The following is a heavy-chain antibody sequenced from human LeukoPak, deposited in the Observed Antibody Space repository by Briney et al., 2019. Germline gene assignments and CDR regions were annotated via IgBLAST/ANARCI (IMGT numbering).Heavy chain of an antibody. CDR2: IYYSGST. CDR1: GSSITSGSYY. CDR3: ARAGRYDYVWGSYGY. J-gene: IGHJ4*02. Sequence: SQTLSLTCTVSGSSITSGSYYWSWIRQPPGKGLEWIGYIYYSGSTNYNPSLKSRVTISVDTSKNQFSLKLSSVTAADTAVYYCARAGRYDYVWGSYGYWGQGTLVTVSS. V-gene: IGHV4-61*01. D-gene: IGHD3-16*01.